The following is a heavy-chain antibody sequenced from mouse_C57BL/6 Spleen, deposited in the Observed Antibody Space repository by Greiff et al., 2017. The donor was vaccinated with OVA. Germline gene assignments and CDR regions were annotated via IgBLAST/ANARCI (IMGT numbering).Heavy chain of an antibody. CDR2: ISSGGDYI. J-gene: IGHJ3*01. Sequence: EVKLMESGEGLVKPGGSLKLSCAASGFTFSSYAMSWVRQTPEKRLEWVAYISSGGDYIYYADTVKGRFTISRDNARNTLYLQMSSLKSEDTAMYYCTRDPSDSSGPSFAYWGQGTPVTVSA. V-gene: IGHV5-9-1*02. CDR1: GFTFSSYA. D-gene: IGHD3-2*02. CDR3: TRDPSDSSGPSFAY.